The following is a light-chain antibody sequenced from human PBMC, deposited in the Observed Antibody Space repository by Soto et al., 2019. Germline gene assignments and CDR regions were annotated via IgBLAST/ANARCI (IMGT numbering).Light chain of an antibody. CDR2: WAS. CDR3: QQYDTTPSGT. V-gene: IGKV4-1*01. CDR1: QSVFSRFRNKNY. Sequence: DIVMTQSPDSLTLSLGERATINCKSSQSVFSRFRNKNYLGWFQQQPGQTPRLLIYWASTRESGVSDRFSGSGFGTDFTLTIDSLQAEDVAVYYCQQYDTTPSGTFGQVTDVDIK. J-gene: IGKJ1*01.